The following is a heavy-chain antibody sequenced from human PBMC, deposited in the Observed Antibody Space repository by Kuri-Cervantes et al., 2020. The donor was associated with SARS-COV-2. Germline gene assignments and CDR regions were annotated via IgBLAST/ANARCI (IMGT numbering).Heavy chain of an antibody. CDR1: GGTFSSYA. Sequence: SVKVSCKASGGTFSSYAISWVRQAPGQGLEWMGGIIPIFGTANYAQKFQGRVTITAGEPTSTAYMELSSLRSEDTAVYYCARSNYGSGSPYRPGAYYYYMDVWGKGTTVTVSS. CDR2: IIPIFGTA. D-gene: IGHD3-10*01. V-gene: IGHV1-69*13. J-gene: IGHJ6*03. CDR3: ARSNYGSGSPYRPGAYYYYMDV.